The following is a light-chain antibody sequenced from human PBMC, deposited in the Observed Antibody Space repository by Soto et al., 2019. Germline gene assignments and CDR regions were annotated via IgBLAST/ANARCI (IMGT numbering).Light chain of an antibody. CDR2: DVS. V-gene: IGLV2-14*01. J-gene: IGLJ7*01. CDR1: SSDVGGYNY. CDR3: SSYTSSSTHAV. Sequence: QSALTQPACVSGSPGQSITISCTGTSSDVGGYNYVSWYQQHPGKAPKLMIYDVSNRPSGVSNRFSGSKSGNTASLTISGLQAEDEADYYCSSYTSSSTHAVFGGGTQLTVL.